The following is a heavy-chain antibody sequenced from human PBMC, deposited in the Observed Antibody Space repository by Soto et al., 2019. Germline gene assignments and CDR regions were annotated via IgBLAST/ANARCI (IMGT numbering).Heavy chain of an antibody. D-gene: IGHD3-10*01. CDR1: GFTFSSYG. J-gene: IGHJ6*03. V-gene: IGHV3-30*18. CDR3: AKDGWFGESTYYYYYMDV. Sequence: QVQLVESGGGVVQPGRSLRLSCAASGFTFSSYGMHWVRQAPGKGLEWVAVISYDGSNKYYADSVKGRFTISRDNSKNTLYLQMNSLRAEDTAVYYCAKDGWFGESTYYYYYMDVWGKGTTVTVSS. CDR2: ISYDGSNK.